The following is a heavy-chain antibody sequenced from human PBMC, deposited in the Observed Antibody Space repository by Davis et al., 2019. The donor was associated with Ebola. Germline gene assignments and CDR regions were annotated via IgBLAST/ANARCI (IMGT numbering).Heavy chain of an antibody. CDR3: AREHMTYDAFDI. D-gene: IGHD2-21*01. Sequence: PGGSLRLSCAASGFTFSSYAMHWVRQAPGKGLEWVAVISYDGSNKYYADSVKGRFTISRDNSKNTLYLQMNSLRAEDTAVYYCAREHMTYDAFDIWGQGTMVTVSS. CDR1: GFTFSSYA. V-gene: IGHV3-30-3*01. CDR2: ISYDGSNK. J-gene: IGHJ3*02.